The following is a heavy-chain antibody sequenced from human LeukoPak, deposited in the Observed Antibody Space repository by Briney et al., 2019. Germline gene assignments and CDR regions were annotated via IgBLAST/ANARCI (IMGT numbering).Heavy chain of an antibody. CDR1: GGSFSGYY. Sequence: SETLSLTCAVYGGSFSGYYWSWIRQPPGKGLEWIGNIYYSGSTNYNPSLKSRVTISVDTSKNQFSLNLSSVTAADTAMYYCARGIVIRAGFDYWGQGTLVTVSS. CDR2: IYYSGST. V-gene: IGHV4-59*01. J-gene: IGHJ4*02. CDR3: ARGIVIRAGFDY. D-gene: IGHD2/OR15-2a*01.